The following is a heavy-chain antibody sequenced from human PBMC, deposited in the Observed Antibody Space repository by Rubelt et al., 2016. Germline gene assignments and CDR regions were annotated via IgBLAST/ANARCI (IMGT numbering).Heavy chain of an antibody. D-gene: IGHD3-10*01. V-gene: IGHV1-69*04. CDR1: GGTFSSYA. CDR3: ARGVEYYYGSGTNWFDP. Sequence: QVQLVQSGAEVKKPGSSVKVSCKASGGTFSSYAISWVRQAPGQGLEWMGRIIPILGIANYAQKCQGRVTTTADKSTGTAYRELSSLRSEDTAVYYCARGVEYYYGSGTNWFDPWGQGTLVTVSS. J-gene: IGHJ5*02. CDR2: IIPILGIA.